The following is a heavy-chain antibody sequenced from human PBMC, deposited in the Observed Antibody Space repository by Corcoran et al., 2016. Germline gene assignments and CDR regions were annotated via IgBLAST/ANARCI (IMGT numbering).Heavy chain of an antibody. D-gene: IGHD1-7*01. Sequence: QLQLQESGPGLVKPSETLSLTCTVSGGSISSSSYYWGGIRQPPGKGLDVIGSIYYSGSTYYNPSLKSRVTISVDTSKNQFSMKLSSGTAEDTAVYYCARDGNWNYVGYCMDVWGQGTTVTVYS. V-gene: IGHV4-39*07. CDR2: IYYSGST. J-gene: IGHJ6*02. CDR3: ARDGNWNYVGYCMDV. CDR1: GGSISSSSYY.